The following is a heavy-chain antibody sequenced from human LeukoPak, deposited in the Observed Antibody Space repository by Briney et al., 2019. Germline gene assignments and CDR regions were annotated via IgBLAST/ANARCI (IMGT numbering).Heavy chain of an antibody. CDR1: GYTFTGYD. CDR3: AREYYYDSSGYYFDYFDY. CDR2: INPNSGGT. V-gene: IGHV1-2*02. D-gene: IGHD3-22*01. J-gene: IGHJ4*02. Sequence: ASVKVSCKASGYTFTGYDMHWVRQAPGQGLEWMGWINPNSGGTNYAQKFQGRVTMTRDTSISTAYMELSRLRSDDTAVYYCAREYYYDSSGYYFDYFDYWGQGTLVTVSS.